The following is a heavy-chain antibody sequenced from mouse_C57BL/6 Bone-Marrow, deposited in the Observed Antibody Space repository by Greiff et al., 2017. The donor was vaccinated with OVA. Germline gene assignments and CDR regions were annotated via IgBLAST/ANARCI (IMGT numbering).Heavy chain of an antibody. CDR2: ISGGGGNT. J-gene: IGHJ3*01. V-gene: IGHV5-9*01. CDR1: GFTFSSYT. Sequence: EVHLVESGGGLVKPGGSLKLSCAASGFTFSSYTMSWVRQTPEKRLEWVATISGGGGNTYYPDSVKGRFTISRDNAKNTLYLQMSSLRSEDTALYYCARTYYYYGSSWFAYWGQGTLVTVSA. D-gene: IGHD1-1*01. CDR3: ARTYYYYGSSWFAY.